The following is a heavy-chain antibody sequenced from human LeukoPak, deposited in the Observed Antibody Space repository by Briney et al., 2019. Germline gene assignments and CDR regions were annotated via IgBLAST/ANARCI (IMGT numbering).Heavy chain of an antibody. CDR1: VFTFTSHW. CDR3: ARDGP. J-gene: IGHJ5*02. Sequence: GGALRLSCAASVFTFTSHWMSWVRQPPGKGLDGVANIYQDGSEKYYVDSVKGRLTISRDNAKKSLYLQMNSPRAEDTAVYYCARDGPWGQGTLVTVSS. V-gene: IGHV3-7*01. CDR2: IYQDGSEK.